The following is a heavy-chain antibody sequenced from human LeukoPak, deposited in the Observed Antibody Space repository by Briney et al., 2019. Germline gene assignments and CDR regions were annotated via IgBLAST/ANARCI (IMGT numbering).Heavy chain of an antibody. V-gene: IGHV3-48*01. CDR1: GFTFSSYS. CDR3: VRESITGDRDFDY. CDR2: ISSGSRTI. Sequence: GGSLRLSCAASGFTFSSYSMNWVRQAPGRGLEWVSYISSGSRTIYYADSVKGRFTISRDNDKNSLYLLMNSLRADDTAVYYCVRESITGDRDFDYCGQGTLITVSS. D-gene: IGHD7-27*01. J-gene: IGHJ4*02.